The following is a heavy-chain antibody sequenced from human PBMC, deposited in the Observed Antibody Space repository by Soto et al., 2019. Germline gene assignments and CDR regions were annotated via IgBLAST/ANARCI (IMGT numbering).Heavy chain of an antibody. CDR1: GFTLSTYG. V-gene: IGHV3-23*01. Sequence: EVQLLESGGGLVQPGGSLRLSCADSGFTLSTYGMTCVRQAPGKGLEWVSAITGTGGNTYYVESVKGRFTVSRDNSKNMLYLQVNSLRAEDTAVYYFARIRGYYYGLDVWGQGTTVTVSS. CDR2: ITGTGGNT. J-gene: IGHJ6*02. CDR3: ARIRGYYYGLDV.